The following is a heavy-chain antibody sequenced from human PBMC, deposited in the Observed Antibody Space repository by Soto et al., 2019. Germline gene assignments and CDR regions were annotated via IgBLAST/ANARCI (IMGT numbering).Heavy chain of an antibody. D-gene: IGHD2-21*02. CDR2: MYNTGST. Sequence: SETLSLTCTVSGGSISSYYWSWIRQPPGKGLEWIGYMYNTGSTIYNPSLKSRVTISVDTSKNQFSLKLSSVTAADTAVYYCARVLRGIVVVTAILGSDYWGPGTLVTLAS. J-gene: IGHJ4*02. V-gene: IGHV4-59*12. CDR1: GGSISSYY. CDR3: ARVLRGIVVVTAILGSDY.